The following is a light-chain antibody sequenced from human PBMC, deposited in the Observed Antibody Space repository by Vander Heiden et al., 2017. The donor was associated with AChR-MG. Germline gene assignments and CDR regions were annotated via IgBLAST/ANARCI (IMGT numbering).Light chain of an antibody. CDR3: TSYTSTSTVV. Sequence: QSALTQPASVSGSPGQSITISCTGTRSNVGGYKYVSWYQQHPGKAPRLMIYEVSNRPSGVSNRFSGSKSANTASLTISGLQADDEADYYCTSYTSTSTVVFGGGTKLTVL. J-gene: IGLJ3*02. CDR2: EVS. CDR1: RSNVGGYKY. V-gene: IGLV2-14*03.